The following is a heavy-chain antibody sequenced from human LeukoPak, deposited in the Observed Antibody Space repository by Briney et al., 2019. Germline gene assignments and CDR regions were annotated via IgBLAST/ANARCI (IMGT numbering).Heavy chain of an antibody. J-gene: IGHJ4*02. V-gene: IGHV3-48*02. CDR1: GFTFSSYG. D-gene: IGHD5-12*01. Sequence: GSPRLSCAASGFTFSSYGMNWVRQAPGKRLEWVSYISSRSDSIYYADSVKGRFTISRDNGENSLYLQMNSLRDEDTAVYYCARATRSGYDYWGQGTLVTVSS. CDR2: ISSRSDSI. CDR3: ARATRSGYDY.